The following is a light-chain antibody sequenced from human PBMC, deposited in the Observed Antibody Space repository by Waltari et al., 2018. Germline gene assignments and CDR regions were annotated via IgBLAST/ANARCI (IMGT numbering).Light chain of an antibody. J-gene: IGKJ4*01. Sequence: EIVLTQSPATLSLSPGERATLSCRASQSVSVYLAWYQQNPGQAPRLLIYDTSNRASGTPDRFSGSGSGTDFSLSISSLEPEDFAVYYCQQRHNWPLTFGGGTKVEIK. CDR1: QSVSVY. CDR3: QQRHNWPLT. CDR2: DTS. V-gene: IGKV3-11*01.